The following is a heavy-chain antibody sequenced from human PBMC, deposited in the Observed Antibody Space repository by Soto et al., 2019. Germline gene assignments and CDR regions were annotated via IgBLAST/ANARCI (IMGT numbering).Heavy chain of an antibody. CDR2: MNPNSGNT. Sequence: GASVKVSCTASGYTFTSYDIDCVRQATGQGLEWMGWMNPNSGNTGYAQKFQGRVTMTRNTSTSTAYMELSGLRSEDTAVYYCATMGTPATGLYFFDYWGQGSLVTVSS. V-gene: IGHV1-8*01. CDR3: ATMGTPATGLYFFDY. J-gene: IGHJ4*02. CDR1: GYTFTSYD. D-gene: IGHD2-15*01.